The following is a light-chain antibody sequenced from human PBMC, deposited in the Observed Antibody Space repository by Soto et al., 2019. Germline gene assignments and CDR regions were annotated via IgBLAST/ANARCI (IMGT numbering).Light chain of an antibody. J-gene: IGLJ1*01. CDR3: SSYGGYNNVV. CDR1: SSDAGGYNY. CDR2: EVN. Sequence: QSALTQPPSASGSPGQSVTISCTGTSSDAGGYNYVSWFQQHPGKAPKLIIHEVNQRPSGVPDRFSGSKSGNTASLTVSGLQAEDEGTYYCSSYGGYNNVVFGTGTKGTVL. V-gene: IGLV2-8*01.